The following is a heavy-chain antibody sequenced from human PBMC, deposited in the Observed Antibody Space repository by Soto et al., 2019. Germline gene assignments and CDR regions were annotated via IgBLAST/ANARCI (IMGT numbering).Heavy chain of an antibody. D-gene: IGHD2-15*01. CDR2: INHSGST. Sequence: SGTLSLTCAVYGGSFRGYYWGWVRQPPGEGLEWIGEINHSGSTNYNPSLKSRVTISVDTSKNQFSLKLSSVTAADTAVYYCARGLYCSGGSCYSDFDYWGQGTLVTVSS. CDR1: GGSFRGYY. V-gene: IGHV4-34*01. J-gene: IGHJ4*02. CDR3: ARGLYCSGGSCYSDFDY.